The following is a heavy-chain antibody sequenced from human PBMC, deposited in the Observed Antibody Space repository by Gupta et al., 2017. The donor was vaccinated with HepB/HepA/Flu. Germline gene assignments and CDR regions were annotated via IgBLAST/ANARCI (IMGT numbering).Heavy chain of an antibody. Sequence: EMQLVESGGGLVQPGGSLRLSCAASGFTFSGNSMNWVRQAPGKGLEWVSYIESGDGSNIYYADSVKGRFTISRDNAKNSLYLQMNSPRDEDTGVYYCARGVGYIAVWSGIGYRMDVWGQGTTVTVSS. CDR2: IESGDGSNI. V-gene: IGHV3-48*02. CDR1: GFTFSGNS. J-gene: IGHJ6*02. D-gene: IGHD6-19*01. CDR3: ARGVGYIAVWSGIGYRMDV.